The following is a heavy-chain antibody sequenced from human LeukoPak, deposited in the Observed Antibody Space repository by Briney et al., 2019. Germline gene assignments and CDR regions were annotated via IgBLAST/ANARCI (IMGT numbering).Heavy chain of an antibody. CDR1: GYSFTGYY. D-gene: IGHD4-11*01. Sequence: GASVKVSCKASGYSFTGYYMHWVRQARGQGLEWMGWINPNSGGTNYAQKFQGRVTMTRDTSISTAYMELSRLRSDDTAVYYCARVGETVTTYDYWGQGTLVTVSS. V-gene: IGHV1-2*02. CDR2: INPNSGGT. J-gene: IGHJ4*02. CDR3: ARVGETVTTYDY.